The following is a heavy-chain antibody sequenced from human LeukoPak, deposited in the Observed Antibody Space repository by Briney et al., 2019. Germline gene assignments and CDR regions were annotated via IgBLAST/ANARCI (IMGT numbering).Heavy chain of an antibody. V-gene: IGHV3-33*01. Sequence: GSLKLSCAASGFTFSSYGMHWVRQAPGKGLEWVAVIWYDGSNKYYADSVKGRFTISRDNSKNTLYLQMNSLRAEDTAVYYCARGLAVAAYDAFDIWGQGTMVTVSS. D-gene: IGHD6-19*01. J-gene: IGHJ3*02. CDR2: IWYDGSNK. CDR1: GFTFSSYG. CDR3: ARGLAVAAYDAFDI.